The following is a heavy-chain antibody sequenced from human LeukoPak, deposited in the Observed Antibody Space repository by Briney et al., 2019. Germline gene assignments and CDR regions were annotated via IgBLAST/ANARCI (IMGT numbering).Heavy chain of an antibody. CDR3: ATTRYSSPSYSVY. Sequence: PGGSLRLSCAASGFTFSDYYTSWIRQAPGKGLEWVSYSSSGGSAIYYADSVKGRFTISRDNAKNSVYLQMNSLRAEDTAVYYCATTRYSSPSYSVYWGQGSLVSVSS. CDR1: GFTFSDYY. CDR2: SSSGGSAI. D-gene: IGHD6-19*01. J-gene: IGHJ4*02. V-gene: IGHV3-11*04.